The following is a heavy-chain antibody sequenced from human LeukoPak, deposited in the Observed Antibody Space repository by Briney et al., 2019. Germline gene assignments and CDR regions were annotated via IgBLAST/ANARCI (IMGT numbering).Heavy chain of an antibody. Sequence: PGGSLRLSCAASGFTFSGSGMSWVRQAPGKGLEWISSTGDSDGSTYYADSLKGRFTISRDNSKNTLYLQMNSPRAEDTAVYYCAKGGCRGTCNPLAYWGQGALVTVSP. CDR1: GFTFSGSG. V-gene: IGHV3-23*01. J-gene: IGHJ4*02. CDR2: TGDSDGST. D-gene: IGHD2-15*01. CDR3: AKGGCRGTCNPLAY.